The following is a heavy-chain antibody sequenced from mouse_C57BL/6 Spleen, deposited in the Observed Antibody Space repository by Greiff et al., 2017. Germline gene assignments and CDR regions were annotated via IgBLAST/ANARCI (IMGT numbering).Heavy chain of an antibody. J-gene: IGHJ2*01. Sequence: VQLQQSGPELVKPGASVKISCKASGYSFTGYYMNWVKQSPEKSLEWIGEINPSTGGTTYNQKFKAKATLTVDKSSRTAYMQLKSLTSEDSAVYYCARAVAKGDFDYWGQGTTLTVSS. CDR1: GYSFTGYY. D-gene: IGHD1-1*01. CDR2: INPSTGGT. V-gene: IGHV1-42*01. CDR3: ARAVAKGDFDY.